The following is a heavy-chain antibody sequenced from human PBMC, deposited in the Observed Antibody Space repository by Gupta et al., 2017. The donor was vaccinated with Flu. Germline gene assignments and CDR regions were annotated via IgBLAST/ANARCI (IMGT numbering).Heavy chain of an antibody. CDR2: ISGSGGST. D-gene: IGHD3-3*01. J-gene: IGHJ4*02. CDR3: AAARSGYYDPEFGY. Sequence: EVQLLESGGGLVQPGGSLRLSCADSGFTFSSYAMSWVRQAPGKGLEWVSAISGSGGSTYYADSVKGRFTISRDNSKNTLYLQMNSLRAEDTAVYYCAAARSGYYDPEFGYWGQGTLVTVSS. V-gene: IGHV3-23*01. CDR1: GFTFSSYA.